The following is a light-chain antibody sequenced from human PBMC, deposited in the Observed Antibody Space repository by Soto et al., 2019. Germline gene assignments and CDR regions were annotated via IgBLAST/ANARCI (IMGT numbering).Light chain of an antibody. CDR3: QQYDSLPLS. CDR2: DAS. CDR1: QDISNY. J-gene: IGKJ4*01. V-gene: IGKV1-33*01. Sequence: DIQMTQSPSSLSASVGDRVTITCQASQDISNYLNWYQQKPGKAPKLLIYDASNLETGVPSRFSGSRCGTDFTFTISSLQPEDSATYYCQQYDSLPLSFGGGTKGEMK.